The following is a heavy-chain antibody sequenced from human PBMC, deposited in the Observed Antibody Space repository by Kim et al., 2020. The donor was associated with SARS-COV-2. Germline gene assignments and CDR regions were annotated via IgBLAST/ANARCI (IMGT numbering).Heavy chain of an antibody. CDR3: ARDSRTIFGSGMDY. V-gene: IGHV3-21*01. CDR1: GFTFSSYS. CDR2: ISSSSSYI. J-gene: IGHJ4*02. Sequence: GGSLRLSCAASGFTFSSYSMNWVRQAPGKGLEWVSSISSSSSYIYYADSVKGRFTISRDNAKNSLYLQMNSLRAEDTAVYYCARDSRTIFGSGMDYWGQGTLVTVSS. D-gene: IGHD3-3*01.